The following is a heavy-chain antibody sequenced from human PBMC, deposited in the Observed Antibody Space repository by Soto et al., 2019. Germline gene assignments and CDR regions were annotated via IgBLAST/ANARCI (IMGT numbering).Heavy chain of an antibody. Sequence: QVQLQESGPGLVKPSGTLSLTCAVSGGSVNNDKWWSWVRQPPGKGLEWIGEIHSSGITNYNPSLTSRASIFVDKFKNQFSVKLTSVTAADTAVYFCAGQWSAGYCAFDHWGQGTLVTVSS. CDR2: IHSSGIT. V-gene: IGHV4-4*02. D-gene: IGHD3-9*01. CDR1: GGSVNNDKW. J-gene: IGHJ5*02. CDR3: AGQWSAGYCAFDH.